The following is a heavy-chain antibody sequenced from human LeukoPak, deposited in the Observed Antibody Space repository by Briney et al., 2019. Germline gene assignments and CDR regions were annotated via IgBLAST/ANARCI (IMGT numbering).Heavy chain of an antibody. V-gene: IGHV4-34*01. D-gene: IGHD5-18*01. CDR3: AGGIYVDTAMGDAFDT. Sequence: SETLSLTCAVYGGSFSGYYWSWIRQPPGKGLEWIGEINHSGSTNYNPSLKSRVTISVDTSKNQFSLKLSSVTAADTAVYYCAGGIYVDTAMGDAFDTWGQGTMVTVSS. CDR2: INHSGST. CDR1: GGSFSGYY. J-gene: IGHJ3*02.